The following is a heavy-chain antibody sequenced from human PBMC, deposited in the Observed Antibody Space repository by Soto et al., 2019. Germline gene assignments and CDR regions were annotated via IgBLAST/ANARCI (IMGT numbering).Heavy chain of an antibody. V-gene: IGHV3-15*07. Sequence: EVQLVESGGGLVKPGGSLRLSCAASGFTFSNAWMNWVRQAPGKGLEWVGRIKSKTDGGTTDYAAPVKGRFTISRDDSKNTLYLQMNSLKTEDTAVYYCTTHRDSSSADYYGMDVWGQGTTVTVSS. CDR3: TTHRDSSSADYYGMDV. CDR1: GFTFSNAW. CDR2: IKSKTDGGTT. J-gene: IGHJ6*02. D-gene: IGHD6-13*01.